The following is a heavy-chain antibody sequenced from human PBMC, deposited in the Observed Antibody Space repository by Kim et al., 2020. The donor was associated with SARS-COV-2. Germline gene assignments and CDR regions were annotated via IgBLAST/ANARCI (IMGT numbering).Heavy chain of an antibody. J-gene: IGHJ4*02. D-gene: IGHD5-12*01. V-gene: IGHV4-59*13. Sequence: SETLSLTCTVSGFSIGGWYWGWIRQSPGKGLEWVGYGHHSGSTNCNPSLKSRVTITVDKYKNQFSLKLSSVTAADTAVYYCARGDGYHLYWGQGILVTVSS. CDR2: GHHSGST. CDR3: ARGDGYHLY. CDR1: GFSIGGWY.